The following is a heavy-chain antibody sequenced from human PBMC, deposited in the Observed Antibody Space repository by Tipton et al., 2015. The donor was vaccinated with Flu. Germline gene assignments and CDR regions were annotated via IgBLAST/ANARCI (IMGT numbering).Heavy chain of an antibody. J-gene: IGHJ6*02. Sequence: TLSLTCTVSGGSISSYYWSWIRQPPGKGLEWIGYIYYSGSTNYNPSLKSRVTISVDTSKNQFSLKLSSVTAADTAVYYCARTGYYDFWRGYYTPLYSYYGMDVWGQGTTVNVSS. V-gene: IGHV4-59*01. CDR2: IYYSGST. D-gene: IGHD3-3*01. CDR3: ARTGYYDFWRGYYTPLYSYYGMDV. CDR1: GGSISSYY.